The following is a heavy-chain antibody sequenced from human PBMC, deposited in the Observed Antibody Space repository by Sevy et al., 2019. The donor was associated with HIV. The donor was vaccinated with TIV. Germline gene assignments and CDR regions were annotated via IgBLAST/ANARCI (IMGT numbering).Heavy chain of an antibody. CDR3: ARVPTYYYGSATYFDS. D-gene: IGHD3-10*01. J-gene: IGHJ4*02. CDR1: GYTFSSNG. Sequence: ASVKVSCKASGYTFSSNGITWVRQAPGQGLEWMGWIGLYNGNSNYAQKFRDRVTMTADTSTSTAYMELRSLRSDDTALYYCARVPTYYYGSATYFDSWGQGSLVTVSS. V-gene: IGHV1-18*01. CDR2: IGLYNGNS.